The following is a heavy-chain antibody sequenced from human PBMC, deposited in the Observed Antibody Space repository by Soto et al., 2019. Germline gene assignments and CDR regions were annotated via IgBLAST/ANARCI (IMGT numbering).Heavy chain of an antibody. J-gene: IGHJ3*02. CDR3: ARAYYYDSSGSNPHDAFDI. D-gene: IGHD3-22*01. CDR1: GYTFTSYG. CDR2: ISAYNGNT. Sequence: AAVKVSCKASGYTFTSYGISWVRQAPGQGLEWMGWISAYNGNTNYAQKLQGRVTMTTDTSTSTAYMELRSLRSDDTAVYYWARAYYYDSSGSNPHDAFDIWGQGTMVTVSS. V-gene: IGHV1-18*01.